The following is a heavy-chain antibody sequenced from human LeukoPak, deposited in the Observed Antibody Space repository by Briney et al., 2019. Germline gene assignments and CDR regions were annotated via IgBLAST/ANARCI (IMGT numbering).Heavy chain of an antibody. CDR1: GGTFSSYA. CDR2: IIPIFGTA. D-gene: IGHD2-2*01. CDR3: ARGRTPAAHAY. Sequence: GASVNVSCKASGGTFSSYAISWVRQAPGQGLEWMGGIIPIFGTANYAQKFQGRVTITADESTSTAYMELSSLRSEDTAVYYCARGRTPAAHAYWGQGTLVTVSS. J-gene: IGHJ4*02. V-gene: IGHV1-69*13.